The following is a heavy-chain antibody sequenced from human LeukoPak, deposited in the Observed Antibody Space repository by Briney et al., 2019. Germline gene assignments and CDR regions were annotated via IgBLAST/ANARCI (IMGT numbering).Heavy chain of an antibody. V-gene: IGHV4-4*07. D-gene: IGHD6-13*01. CDR1: GGSISSYY. Sequence: PSETLSLTCTVSGGSISSYYWSWIRQPAGKGLEWIGRIYTSGSTNYNPSLKSRVTISVDKSKNQFSLKLSSVTAADTAVYYCARDRGIAASADDAFDIWGQGTRVTVSS. CDR2: IYTSGST. J-gene: IGHJ3*02. CDR3: ARDRGIAASADDAFDI.